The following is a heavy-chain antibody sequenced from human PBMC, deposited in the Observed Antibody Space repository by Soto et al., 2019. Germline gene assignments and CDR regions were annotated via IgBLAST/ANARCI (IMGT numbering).Heavy chain of an antibody. CDR2: ISYDGSNK. CDR1: GFTLSSYA. Sequence: GGSLRLSCAASGFTLSSYAMHWVRQAPGKGLEWVAVISYDGSNKYYADSVKGRFTISRDNSKNTLYLQMNSLRAEDTAVYYCARVYYYDSSGYYGDPFFDIWGQGTMVTVSS. J-gene: IGHJ3*02. D-gene: IGHD3-22*01. V-gene: IGHV3-30-3*01. CDR3: ARVYYYDSSGYYGDPFFDI.